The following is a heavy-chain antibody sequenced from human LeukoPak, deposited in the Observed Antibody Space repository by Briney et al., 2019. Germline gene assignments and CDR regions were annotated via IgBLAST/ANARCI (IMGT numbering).Heavy chain of an antibody. V-gene: IGHV4-39*01. CDR3: ARHRRTPYDYVWGSYRSPLNYMDV. Sequence: PSETLSLTCTVSGGSISSSSYYWGWIRQPPGKGLEWIGSIYYSGSTYYNPSLKSRVTISVDTSKNQFSLKLSSVTAADTAVYYCARHRRTPYDYVWGSYRSPLNYMDVWGKGTTVTISS. J-gene: IGHJ6*03. CDR2: IYYSGST. D-gene: IGHD3-16*02. CDR1: GGSISSSSYY.